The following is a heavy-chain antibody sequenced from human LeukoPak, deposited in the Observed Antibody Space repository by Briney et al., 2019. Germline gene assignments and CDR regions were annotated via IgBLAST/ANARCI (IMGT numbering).Heavy chain of an antibody. CDR2: IYYSGST. Sequence: SETLSLTCTVSGGSISSYYWSWIRQPPGKGLEWIGYIYYSGSTNYNPSLKSRVTISVDTSKNQFSLKLSSVTAADTAVYYCATTGVVAATNFDYRGQGTLVTVSS. CDR3: ATTGVVAATNFDY. V-gene: IGHV4-59*08. J-gene: IGHJ4*02. D-gene: IGHD2-15*01. CDR1: GGSISSYY.